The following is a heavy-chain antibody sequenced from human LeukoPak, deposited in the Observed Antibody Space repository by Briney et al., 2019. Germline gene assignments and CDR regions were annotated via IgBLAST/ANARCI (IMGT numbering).Heavy chain of an antibody. V-gene: IGHV7-4-1*02. D-gene: IGHD3-3*01. Sequence: SVKVSCKASGYTFTNYAMNWVRQAPGQGLEWMGWINTNTGNPTYAQGFTGRFVFFLDTSVSTAYLQISSLKAEDTAVYYCARDYYYDFWSGYFAPDYWGQGTLVTVSS. J-gene: IGHJ4*02. CDR1: GYTFTNYA. CDR2: INTNTGNP. CDR3: ARDYYYDFWSGYFAPDY.